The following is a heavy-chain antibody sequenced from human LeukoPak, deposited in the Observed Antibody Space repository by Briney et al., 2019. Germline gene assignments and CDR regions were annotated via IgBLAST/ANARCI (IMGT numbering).Heavy chain of an antibody. CDR3: AKDPSLRVSLPV. V-gene: IGHV3-30*09. CDR1: GFTFSSNA. J-gene: IGHJ4*02. Sequence: GGSLRLSCAASGFTFSSNAMPWVRQAPGKGLEWVAVISYDGSNKYYADSVKGRFATSRDDSKNTLYLQMNSLRAEDTAVYYCAKDPSLRVSLPVWGQGTLVTVSS. D-gene: IGHD3-3*01. CDR2: ISYDGSNK.